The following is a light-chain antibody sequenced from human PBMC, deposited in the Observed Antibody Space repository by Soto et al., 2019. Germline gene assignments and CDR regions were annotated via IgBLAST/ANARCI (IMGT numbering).Light chain of an antibody. J-gene: IGLJ2*01. Sequence: SYELTQPPSVSVAPGETARISCGGNNVGSRSVHWCQQKPGQAPFLVIYYDSDRPSGIPERFSGSNSGNTATLIISRVEAGDEADYYCQVWEATGDQVVFGGGTKLTV. V-gene: IGLV3-21*01. CDR2: YDS. CDR3: QVWEATGDQVV. CDR1: NVGSRS.